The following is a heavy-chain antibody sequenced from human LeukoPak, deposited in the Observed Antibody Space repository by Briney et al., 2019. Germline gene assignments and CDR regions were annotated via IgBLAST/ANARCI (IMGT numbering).Heavy chain of an antibody. CDR3: ARGVVPAAISYYYYYMDV. CDR2: IKQDGSEK. Sequence: PGGSLRLSCAASGFTFSSYWMSWVRQAPGKGLEWVANIKQDGSEKYYVDSVKGRFTISRDNAKNSLYLQMNSLRAEDTAVYYCARGVVPAAISYYYYYMDVWAKGPRSPSP. CDR1: GFTFSSYW. J-gene: IGHJ6*03. V-gene: IGHV3-7*01. D-gene: IGHD2-2*01.